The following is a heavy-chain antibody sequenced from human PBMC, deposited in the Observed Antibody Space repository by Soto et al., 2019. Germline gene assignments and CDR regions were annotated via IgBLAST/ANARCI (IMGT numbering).Heavy chain of an antibody. CDR3: ASAGKYGGNPRIDY. Sequence: SETLSLTCTVSGGSISSRGYYWGWIRQHPGKGLEWIGYINYSGSTYYNPSLKSRVTISADTSKSQFSLKLTSVTAADTAVYYCASAGKYGGNPRIDYWGQGTLVTVSS. V-gene: IGHV4-31*03. CDR1: GGSISSRGYY. CDR2: INYSGST. D-gene: IGHD2-15*01. J-gene: IGHJ4*02.